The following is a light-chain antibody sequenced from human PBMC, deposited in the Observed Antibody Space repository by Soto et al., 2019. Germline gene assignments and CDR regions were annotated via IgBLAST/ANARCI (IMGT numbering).Light chain of an antibody. CDR1: SGDVGPYNF. V-gene: IGLV2-14*01. Sequence: QSVLTQPASVSGSSGQSITISCTGTSGDVGPYNFVSWYQQHPGKVPKLIIFEVIYRPSGVSSRFSGSKSGNTASLTISDLQTDDEADYYCSSYTSLKTRVFGGGTKVTVL. J-gene: IGLJ3*02. CDR3: SSYTSLKTRV. CDR2: EVI.